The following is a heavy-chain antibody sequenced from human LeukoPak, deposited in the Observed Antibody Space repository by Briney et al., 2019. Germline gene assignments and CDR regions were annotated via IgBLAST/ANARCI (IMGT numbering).Heavy chain of an antibody. V-gene: IGHV1-46*01. J-gene: IGHJ4*02. D-gene: IGHD3-3*01. CDR1: GYTFTSYY. CDR2: INPSGGST. Sequence: GASVKVSCKASGYTFTSYYMNWVRQAPGQGLEWMGIINPSGGSTSYAQKFQGRVTMTRDTSTSTVYMELSSLRAEDTAVYYCARDSGDYDFWSGYSDYWGQGSLVTVRS. CDR3: ARDSGDYDFWSGYSDY.